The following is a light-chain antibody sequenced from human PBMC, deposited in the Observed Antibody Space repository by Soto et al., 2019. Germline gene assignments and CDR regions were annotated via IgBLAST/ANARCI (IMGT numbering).Light chain of an antibody. CDR2: GAS. CDR3: QQINIYPHS. V-gene: IGKV1-9*01. Sequence: IQLTQSPSFLSASVGDRVTITCRASQNMNTYIAWYQHTPGKAPKLLIYGASSLQSGVPARFSGSESGAVFTLRISSLQREDFATYYCQQINIYPHSFGQGTKVDIK. J-gene: IGKJ2*03. CDR1: QNMNTY.